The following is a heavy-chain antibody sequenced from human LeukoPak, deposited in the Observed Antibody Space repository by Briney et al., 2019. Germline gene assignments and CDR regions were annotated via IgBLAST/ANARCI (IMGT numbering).Heavy chain of an antibody. D-gene: IGHD6-13*01. CDR1: GFTFSSYS. CDR3: ARARAPHRSSLGIVDY. V-gene: IGHV3-21*01. J-gene: IGHJ4*02. CDR2: ISSSSSYI. Sequence: PGGSLRLSCAASGFTFSSYSMNWVRQAPGKGLEWFSSISSSSSYIYYADSVKGRFTISRDNAKNSLYLQMNSLRAEDTAVYYCARARAPHRSSLGIVDYWGQGTLVTVSS.